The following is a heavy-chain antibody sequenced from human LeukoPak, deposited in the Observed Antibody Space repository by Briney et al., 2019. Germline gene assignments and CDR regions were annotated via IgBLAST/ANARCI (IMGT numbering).Heavy chain of an antibody. CDR2: ISYDGSNK. Sequence: GGSLRLSCAASGFTFSGYAMHWVRQAPGKGLEWVAVISYDGSNKYYADSVKGRFTISRDNSKNTLYLQMNSLRAEDTAVYYCARDRTRRSSCLDYWGQGTLVTVSS. V-gene: IGHV3-30-3*01. D-gene: IGHD6-13*01. CDR3: ARDRTRRSSCLDY. J-gene: IGHJ4*02. CDR1: GFTFSGYA.